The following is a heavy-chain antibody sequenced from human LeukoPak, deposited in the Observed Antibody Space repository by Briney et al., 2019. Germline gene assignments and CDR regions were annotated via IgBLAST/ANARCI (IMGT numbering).Heavy chain of an antibody. Sequence: SETLSLTCAVYGGSFSGYYWSWIRQPPGRGLEWIGEINHSGSTNYNPSLKSRVTISVDTSKNRFSLKLSSVTAADTAVYYCAAGYSSSWLDYWGQGTLVTVSS. CDR3: AAGYSSSWLDY. J-gene: IGHJ4*02. CDR2: INHSGST. D-gene: IGHD6-13*01. V-gene: IGHV4-34*01. CDR1: GGSFSGYY.